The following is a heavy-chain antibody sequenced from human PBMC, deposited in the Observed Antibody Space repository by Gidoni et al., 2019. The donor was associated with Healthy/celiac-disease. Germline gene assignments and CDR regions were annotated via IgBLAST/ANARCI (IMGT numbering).Heavy chain of an antibody. CDR1: GGSISSYY. V-gene: IGHV4-59*08. Sequence: QVQLQESGPGLVKPSETLSLTCTVSGGSISSYYWSWIRQPPGKGLEWIGYIYYSGSTNYNPSLKSRVTISVDTSKNQFSLKLSSVTAADTAVYYCARLGGWYDLDYWGQGTLVTVSS. D-gene: IGHD6-19*01. CDR3: ARLGGWYDLDY. J-gene: IGHJ4*02. CDR2: IYYSGST.